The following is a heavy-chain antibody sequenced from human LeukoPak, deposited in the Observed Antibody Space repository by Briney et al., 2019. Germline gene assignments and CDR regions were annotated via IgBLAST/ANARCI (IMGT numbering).Heavy chain of an antibody. J-gene: IGHJ6*03. Sequence: PSETLSLTCAVYGGSFSGYSWNWIRRPPGKGLEWIGEINHSGSTNYNPSLKSRVTISVDTSKNQFSLKLSSVTAADTAVYYCARYVVVVAATEYDYYYYMDVWGKGTTVTVSS. CDR2: INHSGST. V-gene: IGHV4-34*01. D-gene: IGHD2-15*01. CDR3: ARYVVVVAATEYDYYYYMDV. CDR1: GGSFSGYS.